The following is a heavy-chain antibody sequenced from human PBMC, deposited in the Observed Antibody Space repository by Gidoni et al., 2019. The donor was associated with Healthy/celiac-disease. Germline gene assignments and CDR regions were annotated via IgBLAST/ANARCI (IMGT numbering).Heavy chain of an antibody. CDR1: GFTFRSYG. CDR2: ISYDGSNK. Sequence: QVQLVESGGGVVQPGRTLRLSCAASGFTFRSYGMHWVRQAPGKGLEWVAVISYDGSNKYYADSVKGRFTMSRDNSKNTLYLQMNSLRAEDTAVYYCASIPRGMQLVHGHMDFWGKGTTVTVSS. D-gene: IGHD6-13*01. CDR3: ASIPRGMQLVHGHMDF. J-gene: IGHJ6*03. V-gene: IGHV3-30*03.